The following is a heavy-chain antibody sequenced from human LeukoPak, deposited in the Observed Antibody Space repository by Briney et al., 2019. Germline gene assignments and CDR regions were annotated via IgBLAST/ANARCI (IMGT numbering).Heavy chain of an antibody. CDR3: ASSGLHAFDI. CDR1: GGSISSSNW. J-gene: IGHJ3*02. Sequence: SGTLSLTCAVSGGSISSSNWWSWVRQPPGKGLEWIGEIYHSGSTNYNPSLKSRVTISVDKSKNQFSLQLNSVTPEDTAVYYCASSGLHAFDIWGQGTMVTVSS. CDR2: IYHSGST. D-gene: IGHD6-19*01. V-gene: IGHV4-4*02.